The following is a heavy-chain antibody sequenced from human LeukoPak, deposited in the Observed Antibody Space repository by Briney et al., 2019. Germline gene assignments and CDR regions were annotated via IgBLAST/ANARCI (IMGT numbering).Heavy chain of an antibody. CDR1: GYTFTSYG. Sequence: ASVKVSCKASGYTFTSYGISWVRQAPGQGLEWMGWISAYNGNTNYAQKLQGRVTMTTDTSTSTAYMELRSLRSDDTAVYCCARVCSSTSCYVDGGLGYGMDVWGQGTTVTVSS. V-gene: IGHV1-18*01. CDR3: ARVCSSTSCYVDGGLGYGMDV. CDR2: ISAYNGNT. D-gene: IGHD2-2*01. J-gene: IGHJ6*02.